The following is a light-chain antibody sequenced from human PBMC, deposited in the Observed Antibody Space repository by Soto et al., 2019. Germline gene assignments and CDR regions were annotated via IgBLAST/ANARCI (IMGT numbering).Light chain of an antibody. J-gene: IGKJ1*01. V-gene: IGKV1-5*03. Sequence: DIQMTQSHSTLSASVGDRVTISCRASQSIGSWLAWYQQKPGRAPKLLIYRASILENGVPRRFSGSGSGTEFTLTISSLQPDDIATYFCQHYNSYPWTFGQGTKVDIK. CDR3: QHYNSYPWT. CDR1: QSIGSW. CDR2: RAS.